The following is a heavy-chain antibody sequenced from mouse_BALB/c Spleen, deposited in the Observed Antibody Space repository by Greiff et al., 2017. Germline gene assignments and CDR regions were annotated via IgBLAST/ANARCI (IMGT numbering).Heavy chain of an antibody. Sequence: EVQGVESGGDLVKPGGSLKLSCAASGFTFSSYGMSWVRQTPDKRLEWVATISSGGSYTYYPDSVKGRFTISRDNAKNTLYLQMSSLKSEDTAMYYCARRGINAMDYWGQGTSVTVAS. CDR3: ARRGINAMDY. D-gene: IGHD2-4*01. V-gene: IGHV5-6*01. CDR2: ISSGGSYT. J-gene: IGHJ4*01. CDR1: GFTFSSYG.